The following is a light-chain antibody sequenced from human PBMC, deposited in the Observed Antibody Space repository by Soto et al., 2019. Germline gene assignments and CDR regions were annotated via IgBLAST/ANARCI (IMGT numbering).Light chain of an antibody. CDR1: SSDIGTFKY. J-gene: IGLJ1*01. CDR2: EVS. CDR3: SSYRATNTEV. V-gene: IGLV2-14*01. Sequence: QSALAQPASVSGSPGQSITISCTGTSSDIGTFKYVSWYQQHPGKAPKLLIYEVSVRPSGISGRFSGSKSGNTASLTISALRAEDEADYYCSSYRATNTEVFGKGTKVTVL.